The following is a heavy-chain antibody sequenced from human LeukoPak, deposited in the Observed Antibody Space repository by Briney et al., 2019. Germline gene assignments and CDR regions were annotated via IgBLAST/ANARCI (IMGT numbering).Heavy chain of an antibody. Sequence: PGGSLRLSCAASGFTFSSYSMNWVRQAPGKGLEWVSSISSSSSYIYYADSVKGRFTISRDNAKNSLYLQMNSLRAEDTAVYYCARKEGERWLQLISWDYGMDVWGQGTTVTVSS. CDR1: GFTFSSYS. V-gene: IGHV3-21*01. J-gene: IGHJ6*02. CDR3: ARKEGERWLQLISWDYGMDV. CDR2: ISSSSSYI. D-gene: IGHD5-24*01.